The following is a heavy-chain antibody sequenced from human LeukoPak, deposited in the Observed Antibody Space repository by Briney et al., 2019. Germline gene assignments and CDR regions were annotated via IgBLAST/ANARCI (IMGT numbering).Heavy chain of an antibody. V-gene: IGHV4-39*01. D-gene: IGHD3-22*01. J-gene: IGHJ4*02. Sequence: SETLSLTCTVSSGSICGSTYYWGCIRQPPGKGLEWIGSIYYSGSTYYNPSLKSRVTISVDTSKNQFSLKLNSVTAADTAVYYCARQGYYYDSSGYYWFFDYWGQGTLVTVSS. CDR3: ARQGYYYDSSGYYWFFDY. CDR2: IYYSGST. CDR1: SGSICGSTYY.